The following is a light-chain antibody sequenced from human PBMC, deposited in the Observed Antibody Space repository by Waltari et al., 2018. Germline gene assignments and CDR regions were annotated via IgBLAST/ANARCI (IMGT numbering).Light chain of an antibody. CDR1: QSVSSH. Sequence: EIVLTQSPATLSLSPGERATLPCRASQSVSSHLAWFQQRLGQPPRLLIYDASNRATGIPARFSGSGSGTDFTLIISSLEPEDFAVYYCLQRTAWPLTFGGGTKVEIK. CDR2: DAS. V-gene: IGKV3-11*01. CDR3: LQRTAWPLT. J-gene: IGKJ4*01.